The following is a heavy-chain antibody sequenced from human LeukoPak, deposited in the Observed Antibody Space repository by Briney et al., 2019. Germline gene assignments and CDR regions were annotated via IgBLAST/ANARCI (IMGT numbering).Heavy chain of an antibody. Sequence: GGSLRLSCAASGFTFDDYAMTWVRQAPGRGLEWVSRINWNGGSTTYADSGKGRFTISRDNAKNSLYLQMNSLRAEDTALYYCATDLYAGTVNWFDPRGQGTLATVSS. CDR3: ATDLYAGTVNWFDP. CDR1: GFTFDDYA. V-gene: IGHV3-20*04. CDR2: INWNGGST. D-gene: IGHD6-13*01. J-gene: IGHJ5*02.